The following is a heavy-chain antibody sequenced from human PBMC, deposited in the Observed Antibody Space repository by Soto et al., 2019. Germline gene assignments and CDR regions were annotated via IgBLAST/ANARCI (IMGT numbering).Heavy chain of an antibody. D-gene: IGHD1-1*01. CDR1: GGSISSGGYY. Sequence: QVQLQESGPGLVKPSQTLSLTCTVSGGSISSGGYYWSWIRQHPGKGLEWIGYIYYRVSTYYNPSLKSRVTISVDTSKNQFSLKLSSVTAADTAVYYCARQDWNDVTYFDYWGQGTLVTVSS. CDR2: IYYRVST. V-gene: IGHV4-31*03. J-gene: IGHJ4*02. CDR3: ARQDWNDVTYFDY.